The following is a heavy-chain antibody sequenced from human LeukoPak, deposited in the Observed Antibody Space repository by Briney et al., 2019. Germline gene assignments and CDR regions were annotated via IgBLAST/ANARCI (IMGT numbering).Heavy chain of an antibody. J-gene: IGHJ4*02. D-gene: IGHD4-17*01. CDR3: TSSGDDYGDYPFDY. CDR1: GGSISCGDYY. CDR2: ISSSSSYT. V-gene: IGHV3-11*06. Sequence: LSLTCTVSGGSISCGDYYWSWIRQPPGKGLEWVSYISSSSSYTNYADSVKGRFTISRDNAKNSLYLQMNSLRAEDTAVYYCTSSGDDYGDYPFDYWGQGTLVTVSS.